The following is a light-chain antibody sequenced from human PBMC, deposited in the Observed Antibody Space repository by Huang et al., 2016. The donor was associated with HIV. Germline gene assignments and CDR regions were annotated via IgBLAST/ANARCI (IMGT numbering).Light chain of an antibody. CDR2: KIS. J-gene: IGKJ1*01. CDR1: QNINSW. CDR3: QYGET. Sequence: DIQMTQSPSTLSAFIGDRVTTTCRASQNINSWLAWYQQKPGKAPKLLIYKISSLQSGGPSRVSGSGSGTEFILTISSLQPDDVGTYYCQYGETFGQGTKVEIK. V-gene: IGKV1-5*03.